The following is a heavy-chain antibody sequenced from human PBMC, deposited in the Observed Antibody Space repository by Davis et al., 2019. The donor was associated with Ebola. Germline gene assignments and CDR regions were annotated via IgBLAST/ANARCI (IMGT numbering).Heavy chain of an antibody. CDR1: GGTFSSYA. D-gene: IGHD1-14*01. CDR3: AASAGTVGKFDY. J-gene: IGHJ4*01. CDR2: INPSGGST. V-gene: IGHV1-46*01. Sequence: AASVKVSCKASGGTFSSYAISWVRQAPGQGLEWMGIINPSGGSTSYAQKFQGRVTMTRDTSTSTVYMELSSLRSEDTAVYYCAASAGTVGKFDYWGQGTLVTVSS.